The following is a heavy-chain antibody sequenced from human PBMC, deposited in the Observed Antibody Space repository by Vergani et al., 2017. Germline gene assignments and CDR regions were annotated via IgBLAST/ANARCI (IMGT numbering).Heavy chain of an antibody. CDR1: VFTFSSYA. CDR3: TNEQRTWDPRDAFDI. D-gene: IGHD1-26*01. J-gene: IGHJ3*02. V-gene: IGHV3-23*01. CDR2: ISSRGDNT. Sequence: EVKLLESGGGLVQPGGSLRVSCAVSVFTFSSYAMNWVRQAPGKGLGWVSLISSRGDNTYYADSVKGRFTISRDNSKNILYLQMNSLRAEDTAVYYCTNEQRTWDPRDAFDIWGHGTMVTVSS.